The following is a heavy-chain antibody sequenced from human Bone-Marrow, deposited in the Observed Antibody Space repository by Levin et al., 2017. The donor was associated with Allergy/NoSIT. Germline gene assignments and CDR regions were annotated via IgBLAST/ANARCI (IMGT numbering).Heavy chain of an antibody. Sequence: KSSETLSLTCVVSGGSITRGDWWSWVRQTPGKGLEWIGEIGYSGSTNYNPSLQSRVTLSIDTSKNQFSLKFTSVTAADTAVYYCARLPKWQYYYFDSWGPGTVVTVSS. V-gene: IGHV4-4*02. CDR1: GGSITRGDW. J-gene: IGHJ4*02. CDR2: IGYSGST. D-gene: IGHD5-12*01. CDR3: ARLPKWQYYYFDS.